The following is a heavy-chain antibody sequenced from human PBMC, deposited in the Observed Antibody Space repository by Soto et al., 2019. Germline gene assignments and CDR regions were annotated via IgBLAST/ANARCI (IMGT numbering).Heavy chain of an antibody. V-gene: IGHV1-18*01. CDR1: GYTFTSYG. J-gene: IGHJ3*02. CDR2: ISAYNGNT. CDR3: ARDLYYYDSSGYYFAFDI. D-gene: IGHD3-22*01. Sequence: ASVKVSCKASGYTFTSYGISWVRQAPGQGLEWMGWISAYNGNTNYAQKLQGRVTMTTDTSTSTAYMELRSLRSDDTAVYYCARDLYYYDSSGYYFAFDIWGQGTMVTVSS.